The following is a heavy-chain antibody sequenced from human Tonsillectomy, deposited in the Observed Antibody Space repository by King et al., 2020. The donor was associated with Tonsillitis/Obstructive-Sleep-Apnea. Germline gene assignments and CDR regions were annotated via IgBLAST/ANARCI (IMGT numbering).Heavy chain of an antibody. D-gene: IGHD3-3*01. V-gene: IGHV1-69*12. CDR2: IIPLFATE. CDR1: GGTFSTYA. CDR3: ALRFLQRPLSES. Sequence: QLVQSGAEVKKPGSSVKVSCKASGGTFSTYAISWVRQAPGQGLEWMGGIIPLFATENYPQKFQGRVTITADESTSTASMELSSLTSEDTAVYYCALRFLQRPLSESWGQGTLVTVSS. J-gene: IGHJ5*02.